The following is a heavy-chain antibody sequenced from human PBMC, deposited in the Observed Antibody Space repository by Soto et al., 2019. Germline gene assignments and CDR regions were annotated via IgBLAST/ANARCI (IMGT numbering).Heavy chain of an antibody. CDR2: IRQDGKEN. D-gene: IGHD1-26*01. CDR1: GFTFSTYW. CDR3: ATTPATGTSYRRHFDY. Sequence: GGSLRLSCAGSGFTFSTYWMSWVRQAPGKGLEWVANIRQDGKENYYVDSVRGRFTISRDNAKNSLFLQMNSLRPDDTAVYYCATTPATGTSYRRHFDYWGQGALVTVSS. J-gene: IGHJ4*02. V-gene: IGHV3-7*05.